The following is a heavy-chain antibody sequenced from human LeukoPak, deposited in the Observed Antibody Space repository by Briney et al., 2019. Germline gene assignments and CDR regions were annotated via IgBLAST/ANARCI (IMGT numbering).Heavy chain of an antibody. J-gene: IGHJ3*02. V-gene: IGHV1-2*02. CDR3: ARVSSYYGSRAFDI. CDR2: INPNSGGT. Sequence: ASVNVSCKASGYTFTGYYMHWVRQAPGQGLEWMGWINPNSGGTNYAQKFQGRVTMTRDTSISTAYMELSRLRSDDTAVYYCARVSSYYGSRAFDIWGQGTMVTVSS. D-gene: IGHD3-10*01. CDR1: GYTFTGYY.